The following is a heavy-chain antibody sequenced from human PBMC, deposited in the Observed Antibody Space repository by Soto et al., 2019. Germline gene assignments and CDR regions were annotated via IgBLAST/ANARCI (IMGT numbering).Heavy chain of an antibody. V-gene: IGHV3-74*01. CDR1: GFTFSSFW. J-gene: IGHJ4*02. CDR2: VNSDGSST. D-gene: IGHD2-21*02. CDR3: ARDLHCGGDCYNY. Sequence: PGGSLRLSCVASGFTFSSFWMHWVRQAPGKGLVWVSRVNSDGSSTSYADSVKGRFTVSRDNAKNTLYLQMNSLRAEDTAVYYCARDLHCGGDCYNYWGQGTLVTVSS.